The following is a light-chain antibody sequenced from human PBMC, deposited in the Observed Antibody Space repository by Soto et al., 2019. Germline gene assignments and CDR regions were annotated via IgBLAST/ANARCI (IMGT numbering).Light chain of an antibody. CDR1: SRDVGGYDY. J-gene: IGLJ2*01. V-gene: IGLV2-14*01. CDR2: EVI. CDR3: SSYTSTNTLV. Sequence: QSALTQPASVSGSPGQSITISCTGTSRDVGGYDYVSWYQQHPGKAPKLMIFEVINRPSGVSFRFSGSKSGSTASLTISGLQDEDEADYYCSSYTSTNTLVFGGGTKLTVL.